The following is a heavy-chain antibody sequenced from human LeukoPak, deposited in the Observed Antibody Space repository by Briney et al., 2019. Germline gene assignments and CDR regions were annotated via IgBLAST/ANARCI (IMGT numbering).Heavy chain of an antibody. V-gene: IGHV1-24*01. J-gene: IGHJ4*02. Sequence: VSVKVSCKVSGYSLTDLSIHWLRQAPGKGPEWMGRFDPEDGERIYAQNLQGRVTMTEDTSTDTAYMELSSLRSEDTAVYYCASGSTSLTVDYIHYWGQGTLVTVSS. D-gene: IGHD3-10*01. CDR1: GYSLTDLS. CDR2: FDPEDGER. CDR3: ASGSTSLTVDYIHY.